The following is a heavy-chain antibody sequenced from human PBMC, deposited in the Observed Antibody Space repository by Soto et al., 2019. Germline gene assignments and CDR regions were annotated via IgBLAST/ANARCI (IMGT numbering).Heavy chain of an antibody. CDR2: IYYSEST. Sequence: SETLSLTCTVSGGSISSYYWSWIRQPPGKGLEWNGYIYYSESTNYNPSLKSQVTITIDTSKNQYYLKLSSETAADTAVYYCARDEGYYDSSGSWYYWGQGTLITVS. V-gene: IGHV4-59*01. J-gene: IGHJ4*02. CDR1: GGSISSYY. D-gene: IGHD3-22*01. CDR3: ARDEGYYDSSGSWYY.